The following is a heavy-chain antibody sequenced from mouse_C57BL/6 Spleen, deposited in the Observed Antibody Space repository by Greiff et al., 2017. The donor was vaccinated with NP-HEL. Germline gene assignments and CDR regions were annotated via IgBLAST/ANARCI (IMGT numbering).Heavy chain of an antibody. J-gene: IGHJ2*01. Sequence: DVHLVESGGGLVKPGGSLKLSCAASGFTFSDYGMHWVRQAPEKGLEWVAYISSGSSTIYYADTVKGRFTISRDNAKNTLFLQMTSLRSEDTAMYYCARGDYSNYYFDYWGQGTTLTVSS. V-gene: IGHV5-17*01. CDR2: ISSGSSTI. D-gene: IGHD2-5*01. CDR1: GFTFSDYG. CDR3: ARGDYSNYYFDY.